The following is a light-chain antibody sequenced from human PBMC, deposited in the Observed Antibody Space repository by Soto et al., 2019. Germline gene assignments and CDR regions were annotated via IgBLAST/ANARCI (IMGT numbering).Light chain of an antibody. V-gene: IGKV3-20*01. CDR3: QQYNNWPQT. J-gene: IGKJ1*01. Sequence: EIVLKQSPGTLSLSPGERATLSCRASQSVSSSYLAWYQQKPGQAPRLLIYGASSRATGIPDRFSGSGSGTDFTLTISRLEPEDFAVYYCQQYNNWPQTFGQGTKVDI. CDR2: GAS. CDR1: QSVSSSY.